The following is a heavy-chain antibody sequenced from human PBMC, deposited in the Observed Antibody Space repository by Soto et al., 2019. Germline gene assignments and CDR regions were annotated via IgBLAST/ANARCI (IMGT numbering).Heavy chain of an antibody. CDR3: ARGNVSARLHY. D-gene: IGHD6-6*01. CDR2: IKPGGST. CDR1: DGSFSDYY. J-gene: IGHJ4*02. Sequence: QVQLQQWGAGLLKPSETLSLTCAVYDGSFSDYYGSWLRQPPGKGLEWIGEIKPGGSTNYNPSLKSRVTLSLETSKNQFSLKLTSVTASDTAVYYCARGNVSARLHYWGQGALVTVSS. V-gene: IGHV4-34*01.